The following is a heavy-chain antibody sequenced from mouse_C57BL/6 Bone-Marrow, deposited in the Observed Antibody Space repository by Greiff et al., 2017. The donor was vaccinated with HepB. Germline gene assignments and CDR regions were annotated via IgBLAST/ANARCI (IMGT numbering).Heavy chain of an antibody. Sequence: VQLQQSGAELVRPGTSVKVSCKASGYAFTNYLIEWVKQRPGQGLEWIGVINPGSGGTNYNEKFKGKATLTADKSSSTAYMQLSSLTSEDSAVYFCARRVRRDWYFDVWGTGTTVTVSS. V-gene: IGHV1-54*01. CDR1: GYAFTNYL. J-gene: IGHJ1*03. D-gene: IGHD2-14*01. CDR3: ARRVRRDWYFDV. CDR2: INPGSGGT.